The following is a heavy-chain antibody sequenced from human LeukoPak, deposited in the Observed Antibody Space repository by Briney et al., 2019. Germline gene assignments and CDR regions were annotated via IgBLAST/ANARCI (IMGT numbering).Heavy chain of an antibody. CDR1: GYTLTAYY. D-gene: IGHD2-15*01. CDR2: INPNSGGT. Sequence: ASVKVSCKASGYTLTAYYIYWVRQAPGQGLEWMGRINPNSGGTDYAQNSQGRVTMTRDTSISTAYMELSRLRSDDTAVYYCARGYCSGGTCYLVENWLDPWGQGTLVTASS. J-gene: IGHJ5*02. CDR3: ARGYCSGGTCYLVENWLDP. V-gene: IGHV1-2*06.